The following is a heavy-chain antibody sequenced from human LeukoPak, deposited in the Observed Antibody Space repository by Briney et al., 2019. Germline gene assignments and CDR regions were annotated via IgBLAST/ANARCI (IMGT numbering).Heavy chain of an antibody. V-gene: IGHV4-30-2*01. J-gene: IGHJ4*02. CDR1: GGSISSGGYY. D-gene: IGHD4-17*01. CDR3: ARGSGGVTRVDY. CDR2: IYHSGST. Sequence: SETLSLTCTVSGGSISSGGYYWSWIRQPPGKGLEWIGYIYHSGSTYYNPSLKSRVTISVDRSKNQFSLKLSSVTAADTAVYYCARGSGGVTRVDYWGQGTLVTVSS.